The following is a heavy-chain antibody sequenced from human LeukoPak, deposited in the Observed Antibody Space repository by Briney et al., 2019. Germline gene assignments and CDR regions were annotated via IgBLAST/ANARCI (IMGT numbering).Heavy chain of an antibody. CDR1: GYTFTDYY. D-gene: IGHD4-17*01. J-gene: IGHJ4*02. Sequence: AAVKVSCKDSGYTFTDYYMHRGPQAPGEGREWMGLVDPEDGETIYAEKFQGRVTITADTSTDTAYMELSSLRSEDTAVYYCASLTTVTPYYFDYWGQGTLVTVSS. CDR2: VDPEDGET. V-gene: IGHV1-69-2*01. CDR3: ASLTTVTPYYFDY.